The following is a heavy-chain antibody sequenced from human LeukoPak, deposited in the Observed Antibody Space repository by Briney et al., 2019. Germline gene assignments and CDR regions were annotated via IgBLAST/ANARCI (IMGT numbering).Heavy chain of an antibody. CDR1: GGSFSGYY. J-gene: IGHJ4*02. CDR3: ARGYDILTGYYHSAY. Sequence: SETLSLTCAVYGGSFSGYYWSWIRQPPGKGLEWIGEINHSGSTNYNPSLKSRVTISVDTSKNQFSLKLSSVTAADTAVYYCARGYDILTGYYHSAYWGQGTLVTVSS. CDR2: INHSGST. D-gene: IGHD3-9*01. V-gene: IGHV4-34*01.